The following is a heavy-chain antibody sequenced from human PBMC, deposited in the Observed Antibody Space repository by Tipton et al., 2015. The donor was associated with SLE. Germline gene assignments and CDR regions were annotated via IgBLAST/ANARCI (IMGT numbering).Heavy chain of an antibody. V-gene: IGHV4-30-4*01. Sequence: TLSLTCSVSGGSIGSHSWSWIRQPPGKGLEWIGNIYYTGHTYYSPSLESRLTFSVDTSTNQFSLMLSSVSAADAAVYYCARGSGVSVRRFDSWGQGILVTVSS. CDR1: GGSIGSHS. J-gene: IGHJ4*02. D-gene: IGHD3-10*01. CDR2: IYYTGHT. CDR3: ARGSGVSVRRFDS.